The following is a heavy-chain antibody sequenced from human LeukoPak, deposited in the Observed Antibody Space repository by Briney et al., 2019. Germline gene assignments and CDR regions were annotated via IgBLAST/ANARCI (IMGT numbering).Heavy chain of an antibody. D-gene: IGHD5-24*01. Sequence: SETLSLICAVYGGSFSGYYWSWIRQPPGKGLEWIGEINHSGSTNYNPSLKSRVTISVDTSKNQFSLKLSSVTAADTAVYYCAGGDGYNSLFDYWGQGTLVTVSS. J-gene: IGHJ4*02. CDR1: GGSFSGYY. CDR2: INHSGST. CDR3: AGGDGYNSLFDY. V-gene: IGHV4-34*01.